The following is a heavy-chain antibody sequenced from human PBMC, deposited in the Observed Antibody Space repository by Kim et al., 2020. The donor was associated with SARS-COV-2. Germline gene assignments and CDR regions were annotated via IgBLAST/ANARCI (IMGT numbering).Heavy chain of an antibody. J-gene: IGHJ4*02. CDR3: ARGLSKAGPDY. CDR2: INHSGST. V-gene: IGHV4-34*01. D-gene: IGHD6-19*01. CDR1: GGSFSGYY. Sequence: SETLSLTCAVYGGSFSGYYWSWIRQPPGKGLEWIGEINHSGSTNYNPSLKSRVTISVDTSKNQFSLKLSSVTAADTAVYYCARGLSKAGPDYWGQGTLVTVSS.